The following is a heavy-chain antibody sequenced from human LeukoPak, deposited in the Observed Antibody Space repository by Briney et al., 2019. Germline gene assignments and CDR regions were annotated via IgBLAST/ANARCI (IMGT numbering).Heavy chain of an antibody. CDR2: IIPIFGTA. CDR1: GGTFSSYA. CDR3: ARARDYSNYNFDY. Sequence: ASVKVSCKASGGTFSSYAISWVRQAPGQGLEWMGGIIPIFGTANYAQKLQGRVTMTTDTSTSTAYMELRSLRSDDTAVYYCARARDYSNYNFDYWGQGTLVTVSS. J-gene: IGHJ4*02. D-gene: IGHD4-11*01. V-gene: IGHV1-69*05.